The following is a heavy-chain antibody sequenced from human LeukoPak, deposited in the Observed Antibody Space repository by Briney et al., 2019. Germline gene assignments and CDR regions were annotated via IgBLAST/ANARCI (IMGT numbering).Heavy chain of an antibody. V-gene: IGHV3-23*01. CDR3: ARNAADCTTSACYDS. CDR2: VTGNGDTT. Sequence: GGSLRLSCAASGFTFSNYAMTWVRQAPGKGLEWDSVVTGNGDTTYYADSLKGRFTISRDNSRNTLYLQMNSLRADDTAVYHCARNAADCTTSACYDSWGQGTLVTVSS. J-gene: IGHJ4*02. D-gene: IGHD2-8*01. CDR1: GFTFSNYA.